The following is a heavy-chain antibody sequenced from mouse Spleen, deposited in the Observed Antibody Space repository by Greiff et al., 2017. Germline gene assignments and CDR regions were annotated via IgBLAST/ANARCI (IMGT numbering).Heavy chain of an antibody. V-gene: IGHV1-19*01. J-gene: IGHJ2*01. CDR3: ARNSQITTVPYYFDY. D-gene: IGHD1-1*01. Sequence: VQLKESGPVLVKPGASVKMSCKASGYTFTDYYMNWVKQSHGKSLEWIGVINPYNGGTSYNQKFKGKATLTVDKSSSTAYMELNSLTSEDSAVYYCARNSQITTVPYYFDYWGQGTTLTVSS. CDR1: GYTFTDYY. CDR2: INPYNGGT.